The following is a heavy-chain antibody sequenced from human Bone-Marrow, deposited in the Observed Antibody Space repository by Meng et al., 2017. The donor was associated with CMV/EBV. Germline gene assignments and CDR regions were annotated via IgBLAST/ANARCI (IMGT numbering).Heavy chain of an antibody. D-gene: IGHD2-8*02. CDR1: GGSISSYY. CDR3: ARVTGGEYYYYYGMDA. V-gene: IGHV4-59*01. CDR2: IYYSGST. J-gene: IGHJ6*02. Sequence: SETLSLTCTVSGGSISSYYWSWIRQPPGKGLEWIGYIYYSGSTNYNPSLKSRVTISVDTSKNQFSLKLSSVTAADTAVYYCARVTGGEYYYYYGMDAWGQGTTVTVSS.